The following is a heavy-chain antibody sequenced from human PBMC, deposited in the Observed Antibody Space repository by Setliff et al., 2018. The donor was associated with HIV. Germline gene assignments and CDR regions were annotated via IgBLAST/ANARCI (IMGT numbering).Heavy chain of an antibody. D-gene: IGHD3-3*01. CDR1: GFTFSSYS. CDR2: ISDGGGST. CDR3: AKDRITISAFDH. V-gene: IGHV3-23*01. Sequence: GGSLRLSCAASGFTFSSYSMSWVRQAPGKGLEWVSGISDGGGSTHYADSVKGRFTISRDNSKNTLYLQMNSLRAEDTAVYYCAKDRITISAFDHWGQGTLVTVSS. J-gene: IGHJ4*02.